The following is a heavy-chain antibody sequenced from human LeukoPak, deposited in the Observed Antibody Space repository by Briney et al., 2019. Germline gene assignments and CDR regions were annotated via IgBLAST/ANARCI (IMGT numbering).Heavy chain of an antibody. CDR1: GFTFSSYS. CDR3: ARDPAAGGYFDY. J-gene: IGHJ4*02. D-gene: IGHD6-13*01. V-gene: IGHV3-21*01. CDR2: ISSSSSYI. Sequence: GGALRLSCAASGFTFSSYSMNWVRQAPGKGLELVSSISSSSSYIYYADSVKGRFTISRDNAKNSLYLQMNSLRAEDTAVYYCARDPAAGGYFDYWGQGTLVTVSS.